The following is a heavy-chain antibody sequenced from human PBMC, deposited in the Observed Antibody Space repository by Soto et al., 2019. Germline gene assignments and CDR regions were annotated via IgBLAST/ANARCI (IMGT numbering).Heavy chain of an antibody. CDR1: GFSISRYW. V-gene: IGHV3-74*01. CDR3: VSDPSIALAGVDC. D-gene: IGHD3-10*01. Sequence: EVQLVESGGGLVQPGGSLRLSCAASGFSISRYWMHWVRQAPGKGLVWVSRGSSVGTGTNYADSVKGRFTISRDNASNTLSLQMNSLRAEDTAVYFCVSDPSIALAGVDCWGQGTVVTVSS. J-gene: IGHJ4*02. CDR2: GSSVGTGT.